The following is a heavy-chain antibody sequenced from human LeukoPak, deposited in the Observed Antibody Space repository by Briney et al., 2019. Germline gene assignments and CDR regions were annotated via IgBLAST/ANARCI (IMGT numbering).Heavy chain of an antibody. CDR2: IDWDDDK. Sequence: SGPAQVKPAQTLTLTCTFSGFSLSTSGMCVSWIRQPPGKALEWLARIDWDDDKYYSTSLKTRLTISKDTSKNQVVLTTTNMDPVDTATYYCPRIEHYSNYDYWGQGTLVTVSS. CDR1: GFSLSTSGMC. CDR3: PRIEHYSNYDY. V-gene: IGHV2-70*11. D-gene: IGHD4-11*01. J-gene: IGHJ4*02.